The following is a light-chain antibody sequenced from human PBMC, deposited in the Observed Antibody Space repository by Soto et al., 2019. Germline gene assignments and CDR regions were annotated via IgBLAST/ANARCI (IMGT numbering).Light chain of an antibody. V-gene: IGKV1-8*01. Sequence: AIRMTQSPSYFSASTGERGSITCRATQDIGTYLAWYQQIPGKAPKLLIYDASTLQTGVPSRFSGSGSETEFTLTITSLQPEDSATYYCQQRNSYPRTFGQGTKV. CDR3: QQRNSYPRT. J-gene: IGKJ2*01. CDR1: QDIGTY. CDR2: DAS.